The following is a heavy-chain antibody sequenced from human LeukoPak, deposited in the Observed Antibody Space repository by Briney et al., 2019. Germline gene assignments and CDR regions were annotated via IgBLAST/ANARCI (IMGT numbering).Heavy chain of an antibody. CDR3: AKDGTMVRGLIILNIGDHYYMDV. V-gene: IGHV3-9*01. J-gene: IGHJ6*03. D-gene: IGHD3-10*01. CDR1: GFTFDNYA. Sequence: GGSLRLSCAASGFTFDNYAMHWVRQGPGKGLEWVSGISWNNNNIDYADSVKGRFAIFRDNSKNTLYLQMNSLRAEDTAVYYCAKDGTMVRGLIILNIGDHYYMDVWGKGTTVTVSS. CDR2: ISWNNNNI.